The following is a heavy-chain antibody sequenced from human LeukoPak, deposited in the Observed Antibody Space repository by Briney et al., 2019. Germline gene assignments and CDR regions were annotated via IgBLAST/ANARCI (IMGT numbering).Heavy chain of an antibody. Sequence: SGPTLVKPTQTLTLTCTFSGFSLSTSGVGVGWIRQPPGKALEWLALIYWDDDKRYSPSLKSRLTITKDTSKNQVVLTMTNMDPVDTATYYCAHGGVAGISGGYFDLWGRGTLVTVSS. CDR1: GFSLSTSGVG. CDR3: AHGGVAGISGGYFDL. V-gene: IGHV2-5*02. D-gene: IGHD6-19*01. CDR2: IYWDDDK. J-gene: IGHJ2*01.